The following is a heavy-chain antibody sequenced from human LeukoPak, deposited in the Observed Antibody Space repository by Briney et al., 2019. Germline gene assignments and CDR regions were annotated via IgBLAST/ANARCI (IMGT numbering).Heavy chain of an antibody. Sequence: PGGSLRLSCAASGFTFSSYGMSWVRQAPGKGLELEWVSSISGSGVSTYYADSVKGRFTISRDNSKNTLYLQMNSLRVEDTAIYYCAKRTGDYWGQGTLVTVSS. CDR2: ISGSGVST. J-gene: IGHJ4*02. CDR3: AKRTGDY. CDR1: GFTFSSYG. V-gene: IGHV3-23*01. D-gene: IGHD1-1*01.